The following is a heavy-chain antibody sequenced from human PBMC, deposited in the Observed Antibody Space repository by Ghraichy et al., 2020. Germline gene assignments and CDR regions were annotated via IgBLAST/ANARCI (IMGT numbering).Heavy chain of an antibody. D-gene: IGHD1/OR15-1a*01. CDR3: ARYHIGGTNLNNRKNWFDP. Sequence: SETLSLTCTVSGGSISSGGYYWSWIRQHPGKGLEWIGYIYYSGSTYYNPSLKSRVTISVDTPKNQFSLKLSSVTAPDTAVYYCARYHIGGTNLNNRKNWFDPWGQGTLVTVSS. J-gene: IGHJ5*02. CDR1: GGSISSGGYY. V-gene: IGHV4-31*03. CDR2: IYYSGST.